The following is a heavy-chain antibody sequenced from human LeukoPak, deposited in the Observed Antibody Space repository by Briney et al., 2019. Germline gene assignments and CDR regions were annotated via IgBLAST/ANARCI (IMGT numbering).Heavy chain of an antibody. CDR3: ARHDSFIPY. V-gene: IGHV3-23*01. CDR2: ISDSGGST. J-gene: IGHJ4*02. D-gene: IGHD3-16*02. Sequence: GGSLRLSCVASGLTFSDYAMSWVRQAPGQGLEWVSGISDSGGSTYYADSVKGRCTISRDNSKNTVSLQMNNLRAEDTAVYFCARHDSFIPYWGQGTLVTVTS. CDR1: GLTFSDYA.